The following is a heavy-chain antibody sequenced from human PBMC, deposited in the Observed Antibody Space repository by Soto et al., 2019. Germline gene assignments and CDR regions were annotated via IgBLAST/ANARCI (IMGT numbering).Heavy chain of an antibody. CDR3: ARGGLLWFGELLTKPYNWFDP. Sequence: QVQLVQSGAEVKKPGSSVKVSCKASGGTFSSYAISWVRQAPGQGLEWMGGIIPIFGTANYAQKFQGRVTITADESTSTAYMELSSLRSEDTAVYYCARGGLLWFGELLTKPYNWFDPWGQGTLVTVSS. D-gene: IGHD3-10*01. V-gene: IGHV1-69*12. CDR1: GGTFSSYA. CDR2: IIPIFGTA. J-gene: IGHJ5*02.